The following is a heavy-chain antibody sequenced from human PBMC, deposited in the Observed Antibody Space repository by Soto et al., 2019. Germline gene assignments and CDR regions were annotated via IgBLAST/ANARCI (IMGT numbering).Heavy chain of an antibody. CDR2: IYYSGST. J-gene: IGHJ5*02. CDR3: ARKGELRLESWFDP. CDR1: GGSISTYY. V-gene: IGHV4-59*01. D-gene: IGHD1-26*01. Sequence: PSETLSLTCTVSGGSISTYYWSWIRQPPGKGLEWIGYIYYSGSTYYNPSLKSRVTMSVDTSKNQFLLQLNSVTAADTAVYYCARKGELRLESWFDPWGQGTLVTVSS.